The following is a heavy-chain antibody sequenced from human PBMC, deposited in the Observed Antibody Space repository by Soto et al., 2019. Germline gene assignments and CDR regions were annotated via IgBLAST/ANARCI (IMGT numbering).Heavy chain of an antibody. Sequence: PGGSLRLSCAASGFYFSGYWMHWARQVPGKGLVWVSRINTDGSDTLYADSVKGRFTISRDNTKNTLYLQMSSLRAEDTAIYYCVRAAARGDSWGQGTLVTVSS. CDR2: INTDGSDT. V-gene: IGHV3-74*01. D-gene: IGHD6-13*01. CDR1: GFYFSGYW. CDR3: VRAAARGDS. J-gene: IGHJ4*02.